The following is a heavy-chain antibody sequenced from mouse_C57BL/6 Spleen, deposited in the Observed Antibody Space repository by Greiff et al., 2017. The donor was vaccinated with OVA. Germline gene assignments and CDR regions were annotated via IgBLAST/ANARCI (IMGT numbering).Heavy chain of an antibody. CDR3: TGAYYSSYAMDY. CDR1: GYTFTSYW. Sequence: VQLQQSGTVLARPGASVKLSCKTSGYTFTSYWMHWVKQRPGQGLEWIGAIYPGSGDTSYNQKFKGKAKLTAVTSASTAYMELSSLTNEDSAVYYCTGAYYSSYAMDYWGQGTSVTVSS. CDR2: IYPGSGDT. D-gene: IGHD2-5*01. J-gene: IGHJ4*01. V-gene: IGHV1-5*01.